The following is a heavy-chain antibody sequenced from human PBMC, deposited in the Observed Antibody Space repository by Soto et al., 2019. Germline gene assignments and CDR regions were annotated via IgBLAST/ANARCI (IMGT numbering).Heavy chain of an antibody. J-gene: IGHJ4*02. CDR3: TTDARGYYYDSSGYFDY. CDR2: IKSKTDGGTT. V-gene: IGHV3-15*07. CDR1: GFTFSNAW. Sequence: GGSLRLSCAASGFTFSNAWMNWVRQAPGKGLEWVGRIKSKTDGGTTYYAAPVKGRFTISRDDSKNTLYLQMNGLKTEDTAVYFCTTDARGYYYDSSGYFDYWGQGTLVTVSS. D-gene: IGHD3-22*01.